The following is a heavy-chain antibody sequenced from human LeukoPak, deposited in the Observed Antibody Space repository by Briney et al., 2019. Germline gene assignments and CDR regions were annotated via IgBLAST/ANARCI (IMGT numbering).Heavy chain of an antibody. CDR2: MYSSGST. CDR1: GGSISSYF. V-gene: IGHV4-4*07. J-gene: IGHJ4*02. Sequence: PSETLSLTCTVAGGSISSYFWSWVRQPAGKGLEWIGRMYSSGSTNHNPSLKSRVTMSVDTSTNHFSLKLSSVTAADTAVYYCPREIHNLGYCSSTGCYHDYWGQGTLVSVSS. D-gene: IGHD2-2*03. CDR3: PREIHNLGYCSSTGCYHDY.